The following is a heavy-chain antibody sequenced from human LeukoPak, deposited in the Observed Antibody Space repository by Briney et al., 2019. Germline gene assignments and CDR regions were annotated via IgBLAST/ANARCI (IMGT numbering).Heavy chain of an antibody. D-gene: IGHD4-17*01. CDR3: ARDAYGDYRAYYFDY. Sequence: GGSLRLSCAASGFTSSSYKMNWVRQAQGKGLGWVSYVSSSGSTIYYADSVKGRFTISRDNAKNSLYLQMNSLRAEDTAVYYCARDAYGDYRAYYFDYWGQGTLVTVSS. CDR2: VSSSGSTI. J-gene: IGHJ4*02. CDR1: GFTSSSYK. V-gene: IGHV3-48*03.